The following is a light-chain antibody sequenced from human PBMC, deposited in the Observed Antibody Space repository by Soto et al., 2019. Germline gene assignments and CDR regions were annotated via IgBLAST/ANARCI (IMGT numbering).Light chain of an antibody. CDR1: SSDVGGYNY. V-gene: IGLV2-14*01. Sequence: QSALTQPASVSGSPGQSITISCTGTSSDVGGYNYVSWYQQHPGKAPQLMIYEVSNRPSRVSNRFSGSKSGNTASRTISGLQAEDEADYYCSSYTRSSTSDVFGTGTKLTVL. J-gene: IGLJ1*01. CDR3: SSYTRSSTSDV. CDR2: EVS.